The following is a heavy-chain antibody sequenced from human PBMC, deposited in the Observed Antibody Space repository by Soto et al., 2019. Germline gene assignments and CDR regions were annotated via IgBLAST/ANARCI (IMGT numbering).Heavy chain of an antibody. CDR2: ISGDGGST. Sequence: GGSLRLSCAASGFTFDDYAMHWVRQAPGKGLEWVSLISGDGGSTYYADSVKGRFTISRDNSKNSLYLHMNSLRTEDIDFYSCEQEFGSVVVPSASDSFDTWGQGTMVTVSS. J-gene: IGHJ3*02. CDR1: GFTFDDYA. CDR3: EQEFGSVVVPSASDSFDT. V-gene: IGHV3-43*02. D-gene: IGHD2-2*01.